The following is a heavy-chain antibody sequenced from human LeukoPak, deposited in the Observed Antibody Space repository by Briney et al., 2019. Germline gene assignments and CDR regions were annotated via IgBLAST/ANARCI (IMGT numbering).Heavy chain of an antibody. Sequence: PGGSLRLSCAASGFTFSSYGMHWVRQAPGKGLEWVAVISYDGSNKYYADSVKGRFTISRDNSKNTLYLQMNSLRAEDTAVYYCARDGQITSFDYWGQGTLVTVSS. CDR3: ARDGQITSFDY. D-gene: IGHD5-24*01. J-gene: IGHJ4*02. CDR2: ISYDGSNK. CDR1: GFTFSSYG. V-gene: IGHV3-30*03.